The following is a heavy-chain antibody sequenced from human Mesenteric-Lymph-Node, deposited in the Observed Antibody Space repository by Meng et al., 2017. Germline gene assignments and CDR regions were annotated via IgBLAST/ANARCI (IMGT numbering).Heavy chain of an antibody. D-gene: IGHD2-2*01. CDR3: AREGCSSTSCYAEDFDY. CDR2: IWYDGSNK. V-gene: IGHV3-33*01. Sequence: GGSLRLSCAASGFTFSSYGMHWVRQAPGKGLEWVAVIWYDGSNKYYADSVKGRFTISRDNSKNTLYLQMNSLRAEDTAVYYCAREGCSSTSCYAEDFDYWGQGTLVTVSS. CDR1: GFTFSSYG. J-gene: IGHJ4*02.